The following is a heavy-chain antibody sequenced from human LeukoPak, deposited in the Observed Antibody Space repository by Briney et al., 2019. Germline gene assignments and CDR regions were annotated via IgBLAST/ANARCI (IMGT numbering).Heavy chain of an antibody. D-gene: IGHD6-19*01. Sequence: SETLSLTCTASGGSISSYYWSWIRQPPGKGLEWIGYINYSGSTNYNPYLKSRVTTSAETSKNQSSLKLSSVTAADTAVYYCARGRGSGWYYYFDYWGQGTLVTVSS. CDR2: INYSGST. J-gene: IGHJ4*02. CDR3: ARGRGSGWYYYFDY. V-gene: IGHV4-59*01. CDR1: GGSISSYY.